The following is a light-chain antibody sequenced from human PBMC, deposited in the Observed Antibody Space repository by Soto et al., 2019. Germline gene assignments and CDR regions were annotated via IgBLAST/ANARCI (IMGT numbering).Light chain of an antibody. J-gene: IGKJ1*01. V-gene: IGKV3-20*01. CDR1: PIVRSSY. CDR2: GAS. CDR3: QQCGSSPPP. Sequence: EIVFTHSPGTLSLSPGESATLSCRARPIVRSSYLVWYQQKPGQAPRLPKKGASSRAPGTPDRFSGRGSGTDFTLTISRLEPDDFAVYYCQQCGSSPPPFGKGTKVDSK.